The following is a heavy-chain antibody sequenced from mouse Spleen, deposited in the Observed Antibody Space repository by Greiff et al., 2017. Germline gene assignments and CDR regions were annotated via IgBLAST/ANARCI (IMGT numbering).Heavy chain of an antibody. CDR1: GFTFSDFY. Sequence: EVKVVESGGGLVQSGRSLRLSCATSGFTFSDFYMEWVRQAPGKGLEWIAASRNKANDYTTEYSASVKGRFIVSRDTSQSILYLQMNALRAEDTAIYYCARDALGQGFAYWGQGTLVTVSA. J-gene: IGHJ3*01. CDR2: SRNKANDYTT. D-gene: IGHD3-3*01. V-gene: IGHV7-1*01. CDR3: ARDALGQGFAY.